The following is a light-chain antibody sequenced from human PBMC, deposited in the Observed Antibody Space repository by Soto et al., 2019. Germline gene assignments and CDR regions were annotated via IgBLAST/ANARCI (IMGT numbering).Light chain of an antibody. Sequence: DIQMTQSPSTLPASVGDRVTITFRASQTISSWLACYQQNPGKAPDPLIYDASRLAGGVPSRLSGSESGTEFTLTIGSLQPDDFATYFCQQYYNYSTFGQGTKVDIK. V-gene: IGKV1-5*01. CDR3: QQYYNYST. CDR2: DAS. CDR1: QTISSW. J-gene: IGKJ1*01.